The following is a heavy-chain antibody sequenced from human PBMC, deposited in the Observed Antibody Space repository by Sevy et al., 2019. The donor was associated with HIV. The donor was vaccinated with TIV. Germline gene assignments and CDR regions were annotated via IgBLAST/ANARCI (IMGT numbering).Heavy chain of an antibody. J-gene: IGHJ3*02. V-gene: IGHV3-9*01. D-gene: IGHD1-26*01. CDR2: ISWNSVHL. CDR1: GFTFDSYA. Sequence: GGSLRLSCAASGFTFDSYAIHWVRQAPGKGLEWVSGISWNSVHLGYADSVKGRFTISRDNARNSLFLQMNSLRVEDTALYYCAKDTSTVVGTSNQVTAFDIWGQGTMVTVSS. CDR3: AKDTSTVVGTSNQVTAFDI.